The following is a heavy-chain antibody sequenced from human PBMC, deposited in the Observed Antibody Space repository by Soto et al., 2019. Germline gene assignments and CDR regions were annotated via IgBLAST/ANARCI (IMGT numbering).Heavy chain of an antibody. CDR3: ARDQAAGGTISRYFQD. CDR2: ISGGGSTT. CDR1: GFTFSSYA. Sequence: EVQLLESGGGLVQPEGSLRLSCEASGFTFSSYAMSWVRQAPGKGLEWVSGISGGGSTTYYADSVTGRFTISRDNSKNTLYLQVNSLRAEDTAVYYCARDQAAGGTISRYFQDWGQGTLVTVSS. D-gene: IGHD6-13*01. V-gene: IGHV3-23*01. J-gene: IGHJ1*01.